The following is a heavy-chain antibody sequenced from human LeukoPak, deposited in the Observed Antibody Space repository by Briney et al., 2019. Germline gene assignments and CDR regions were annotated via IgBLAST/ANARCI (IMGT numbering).Heavy chain of an antibody. CDR1: GFTFNNYW. V-gene: IGHV3-48*04. J-gene: IGHJ3*02. D-gene: IGHD1-26*01. CDR3: ARDGAYSGSYRAAFDI. Sequence: GGSLRLSCAASGFTFNNYWMSWVRLAPGKGLEWVSFISSSGSTIYNADSVKGRFTISRDNAKNSLYLQMNSLRAEDTAVYYCARDGAYSGSYRAAFDIWGQGTMVTVSS. CDR2: ISSSGSTI.